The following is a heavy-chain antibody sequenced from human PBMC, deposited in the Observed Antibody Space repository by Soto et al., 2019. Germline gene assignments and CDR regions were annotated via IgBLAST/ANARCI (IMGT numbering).Heavy chain of an antibody. J-gene: IGHJ5*01. CDR2: IYDSETT. CDR3: ARVMIRGFPPRWFDS. CDR1: SGSISGRDW. V-gene: IGHV4-4*02. Sequence: QAQQQESGPGLVKPSGTLSLTCAMSSGSISGRDWWSWVRQSPGKGLEWLGEIYDSETTNYNPSLRSRVSMPVDDSKKQFSLTLRSVTAADTAVYYCARVMIRGFPPRWFDSWGQGVPVIVSS. D-gene: IGHD3-10*01.